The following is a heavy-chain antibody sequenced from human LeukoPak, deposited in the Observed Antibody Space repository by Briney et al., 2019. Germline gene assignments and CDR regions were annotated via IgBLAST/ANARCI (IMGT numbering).Heavy chain of an antibody. CDR3: ARLGSTFDI. V-gene: IGHV4-39*02. CDR1: GGSISSNSYY. J-gene: IGHJ3*02. CDR2: MYYSGNT. D-gene: IGHD2-2*01. Sequence: SETLSLTCTVSGGSISSNSYYWGWIRQPPGKGLDWIGSMYYSGNTYYNPSLKSRVTISVDTSKNHFSLKLSSVTAADTAVYYCARLGSTFDIWGQGTMVTVSS.